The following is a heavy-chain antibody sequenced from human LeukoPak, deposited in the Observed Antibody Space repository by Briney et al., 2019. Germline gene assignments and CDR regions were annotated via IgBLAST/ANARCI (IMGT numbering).Heavy chain of an antibody. CDR1: GYTFTGYY. V-gene: IGHV1-2*02. CDR3: ARGDDFWSGYNELDY. D-gene: IGHD3-3*01. Sequence: GASVKVSCKASGYTFTGYYMHWVRQAPGQGLEWMGWINPNSGGTNYAQKFQGRVTMTRDTSISTAYVELSRLRSDDTAVYYCARGDDFWSGYNELDYWGQGTLVTVSS. CDR2: INPNSGGT. J-gene: IGHJ4*02.